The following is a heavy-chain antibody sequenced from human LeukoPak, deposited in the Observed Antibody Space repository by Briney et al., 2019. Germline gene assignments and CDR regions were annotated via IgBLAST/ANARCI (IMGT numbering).Heavy chain of an antibody. Sequence: GGSLRLSCAASGHSFSTYAMSWVRQAPGKGLEWVSGISGSGGSTYYADSVKGRFTTSRDNSKNTLYLQMNSLRAEDTAVYYCARSHGGNSGWFDPWGQGTLVTVSS. V-gene: IGHV3-23*01. J-gene: IGHJ5*02. CDR1: GHSFSTYA. CDR3: ARSHGGNSGWFDP. CDR2: ISGSGGST. D-gene: IGHD4-23*01.